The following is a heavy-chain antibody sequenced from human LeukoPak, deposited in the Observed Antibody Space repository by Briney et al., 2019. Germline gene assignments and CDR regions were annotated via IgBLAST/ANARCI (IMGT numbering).Heavy chain of an antibody. CDR1: GFTFSSYG. D-gene: IGHD2-15*01. J-gene: IGHJ3*02. CDR2: ISGSGGST. CDR3: AREIYCSGGSCSLDAFDI. V-gene: IGHV3-23*01. Sequence: PGGSLRLSCAASGFTFSSYGMSWVRQAPGKGLEWVPAISGSGGSTYYADSVKGRFTISRDNSKNTLYLQMNSLRAEDTAVYYCAREIYCSGGSCSLDAFDIWGQGTMVTVSS.